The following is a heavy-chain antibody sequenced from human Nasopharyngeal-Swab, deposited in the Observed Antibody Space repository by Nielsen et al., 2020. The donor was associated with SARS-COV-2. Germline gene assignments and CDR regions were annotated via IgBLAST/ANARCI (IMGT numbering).Heavy chain of an antibody. CDR3: ARADWNDPTTFDY. D-gene: IGHD1-1*01. V-gene: IGHV3-30-3*01. CDR2: ISYDGSNK. J-gene: IGHJ4*02. CDR1: GFTFSSYA. Sequence: GSLRLSCAASGFTFSSYAMHWVRQAPGKGLEWVAVISYDGSNKYYADSVKGRFIISRDNSKNTLYLQMNSLRAEDTAVYYCARADWNDPTTFDYWGQGTLVTVSS.